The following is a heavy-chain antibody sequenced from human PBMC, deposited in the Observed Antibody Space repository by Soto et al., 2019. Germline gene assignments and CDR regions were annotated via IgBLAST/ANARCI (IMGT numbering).Heavy chain of an antibody. CDR2: IKSKTDGGTT. CDR3: CTGVGMVGSGALAY. J-gene: IGHJ4*02. D-gene: IGHD3-10*01. V-gene: IGHV3-15*07. Sequence: EVRLMESGGGLVKPGGSLRVSCAASGFTFSSAWMFWVRQAPGKGPEWVGRIKSKTDGGTTDYTTRVKDRSTISREDSKNAMYLEMSSLDIEDTAVSYCCTGVGMVGSGALAYWGQGVMVNVSP. CDR1: GFTFSSAW.